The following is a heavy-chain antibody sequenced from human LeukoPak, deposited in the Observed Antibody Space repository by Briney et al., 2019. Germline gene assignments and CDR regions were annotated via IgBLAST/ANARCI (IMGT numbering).Heavy chain of an antibody. CDR3: ARGGGAYCGSDCYRNFDY. J-gene: IGHJ4*02. V-gene: IGHV3-64*01. D-gene: IGHD2-21*02. CDR1: GFTFGSYA. CDR2: ISTNGGST. Sequence: QPGGSLRLSYAASGFTFGSYAMYWVRQAPGKGLEYVSGISTNGGSTDDANSVKGRFTISRDNSKNTLYLQMGSLRTEDMAVYYCARGGGAYCGSDCYRNFDYWGQGTLVTVSS.